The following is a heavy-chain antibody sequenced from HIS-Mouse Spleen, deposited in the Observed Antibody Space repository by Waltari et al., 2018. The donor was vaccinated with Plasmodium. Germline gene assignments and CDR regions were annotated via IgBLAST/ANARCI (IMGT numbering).Heavy chain of an antibody. Sequence: EVQLVESGGGLVQPGGSLSLSCAASGFTFSSNYISWVRQAPGKGLEWVSVIYSGGSTYYADSVKGRFTISRDNSKNTLYLQMNSLRAEDTAVYYCARLGIPYVDTAMAVGYWGQGTLVTVSS. CDR1: GFTFSSNY. CDR2: IYSGGST. V-gene: IGHV3-66*01. J-gene: IGHJ4*02. CDR3: ARLGIPYVDTAMAVGY. D-gene: IGHD5-18*01.